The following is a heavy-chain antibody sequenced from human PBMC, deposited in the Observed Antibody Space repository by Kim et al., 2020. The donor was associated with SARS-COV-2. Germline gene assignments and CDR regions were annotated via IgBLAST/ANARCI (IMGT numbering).Heavy chain of an antibody. CDR2: ISYDGSNK. D-gene: IGHD6-13*01. CDR1: GFTFSSYG. J-gene: IGHJ4*02. CDR3: AKDGGQYSSSWYVNYFDY. V-gene: IGHV3-30*18. Sequence: GGSLRLSCAASGFTFSSYGMHWVRQAPGKGLEWVAVISYDGSNKYYADSVKGRFTISRDNSKNTLYLQMNSLRAEDTAVYYCAKDGGQYSSSWYVNYFDYWGQGTLGTVSS.